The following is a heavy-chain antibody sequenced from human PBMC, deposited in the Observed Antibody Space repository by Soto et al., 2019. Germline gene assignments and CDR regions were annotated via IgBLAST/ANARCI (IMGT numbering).Heavy chain of an antibody. J-gene: IGHJ4*02. V-gene: IGHV4-38-2*01. CDR2: IYHSGST. CDR3: ARRQPTYYYDSSGYYPLGSYFDY. CDR1: GYSISSDYY. D-gene: IGHD3-22*01. Sequence: TXSLTCALSGYSISSDYYWGWIRQPPGNGLEWIGSIYHSGSTYYNPSLKSRVTISVDTSKNQFSLKLSPVTAEDTAVYYCARRQPTYYYDSSGYYPLGSYFDYWGQGTLVTVYS.